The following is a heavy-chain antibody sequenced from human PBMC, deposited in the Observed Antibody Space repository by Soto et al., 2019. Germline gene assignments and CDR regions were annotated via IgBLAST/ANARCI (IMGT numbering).Heavy chain of an antibody. CDR1: GFTFSNHW. CDR3: TRAWGVDS. V-gene: IGHV3-7*03. Sequence: GGSPRLYCAGSGFTFSNHWMNWVRQAPGKGLEWVANIKADGSEKYDVDSVKGRFTISRDNAKNPLCLQMNSRRAEDTAVYYCTRAWGVDSWGQGTLVTVSS. D-gene: IGHD3-16*01. J-gene: IGHJ5*01. CDR2: IKADGSEK.